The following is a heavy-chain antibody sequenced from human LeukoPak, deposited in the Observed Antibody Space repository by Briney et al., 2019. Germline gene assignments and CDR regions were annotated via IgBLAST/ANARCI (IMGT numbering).Heavy chain of an antibody. Sequence: SVKVSCKASGGTFSSYAISWVRQAPGQGLEWMGRIIPNLGIANYAQKFQGRVTITADKSTSTAYMELSSLRSEDTAVYYCARDFAVLRYFGDGGCFDPWGQGTLVTVSS. CDR2: IIPNLGIA. CDR3: ARDFAVLRYFGDGGCFDP. J-gene: IGHJ5*02. CDR1: GGTFSSYA. V-gene: IGHV1-69*04. D-gene: IGHD3-9*01.